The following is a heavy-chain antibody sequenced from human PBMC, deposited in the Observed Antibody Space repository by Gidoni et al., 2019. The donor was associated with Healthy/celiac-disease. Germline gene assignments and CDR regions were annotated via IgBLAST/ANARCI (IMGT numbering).Heavy chain of an antibody. CDR1: GATFSRYA. V-gene: IGHV1-69*01. CDR2: IIPIFGTA. CDR3: ASSHSSWLFNWFDP. D-gene: IGHD6-13*01. J-gene: IGHJ5*02. Sequence: QVQLVQSGAEVKKPGSSVKVSCKASGATFSRYAISWVRQAPGQGLEWMGGIIPIFGTANYAQKFQGRVTITADESTSTAYMELSSLRSEDTAVYYCASSHSSWLFNWFDPWGQGTLVTVSS.